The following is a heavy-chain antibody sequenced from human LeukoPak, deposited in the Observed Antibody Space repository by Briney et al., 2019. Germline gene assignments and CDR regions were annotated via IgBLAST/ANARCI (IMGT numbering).Heavy chain of an antibody. CDR2: IYYSGST. J-gene: IGHJ6*03. Sequence: PSETLSLTCTVSGVSISSSSYYWGWIRQPPGKGLEWIGSIYYSGSTYYNPSLKSRVTISVDTSKNQFSLKLSSVTAADTAVYYCARDAVSYDILTYYYYMDVWGKGTPVTVSS. CDR3: ARDAVSYDILTYYYYMDV. V-gene: IGHV4-39*07. CDR1: GVSISSSSYY. D-gene: IGHD3-9*01.